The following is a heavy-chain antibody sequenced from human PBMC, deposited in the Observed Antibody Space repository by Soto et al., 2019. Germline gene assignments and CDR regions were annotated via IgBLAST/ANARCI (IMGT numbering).Heavy chain of an antibody. CDR1: GYTFTSYG. D-gene: IGHD6-13*01. Sequence: ASVKVSCKASGYTFTSYGISWVRQAPGQGLEWMGWISAYNGNTNYAQKLQGRVTMTTDTSTSTAYMELRSLRSDDTAVYYCARDSQQLVPYYYYGMDVWGQGTTVTVSS. V-gene: IGHV1-18*01. CDR3: ARDSQQLVPYYYYGMDV. CDR2: ISAYNGNT. J-gene: IGHJ6*02.